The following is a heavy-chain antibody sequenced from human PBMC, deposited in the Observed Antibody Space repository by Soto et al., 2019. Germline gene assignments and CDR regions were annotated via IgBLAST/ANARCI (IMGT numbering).Heavy chain of an antibody. CDR1: GGSISSYY. D-gene: IGHD2-2*01. J-gene: IGHJ4*02. CDR3: ARHTRTRIVVVPAAAALVY. V-gene: IGHV4-59*08. CDR2: IYYSGST. Sequence: QVQLQESGPGLVKPSETLSLTCTVSGGSISSYYWSWIRQPPGKGLEWIGYIYYSGSTNYNPSLNSRVTIPVYTSKNHCSQKLSSVTAADTAVYYCARHTRTRIVVVPAAAALVYWGQGTLVTVSS.